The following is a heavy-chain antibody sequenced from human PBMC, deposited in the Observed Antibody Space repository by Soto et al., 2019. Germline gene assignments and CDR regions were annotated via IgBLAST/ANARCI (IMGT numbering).Heavy chain of an antibody. V-gene: IGHV1-8*01. J-gene: IGHJ6*02. CDR2: MNPNSGNT. Sequence: ASVKVSCKASGYTFTSYDINWVRQATGQGLEWMGWMNPNSGNTGYAQKFQGRVTMTRNTSISTAYMELSSLRSEDTAVYYCAREGCISTSCYYYYYGMDVWGQGTTVTVS. CDR1: GYTFTSYD. D-gene: IGHD2-2*01. CDR3: AREGCISTSCYYYYYGMDV.